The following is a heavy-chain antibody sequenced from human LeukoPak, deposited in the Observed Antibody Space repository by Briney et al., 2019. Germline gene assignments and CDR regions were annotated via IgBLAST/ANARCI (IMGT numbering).Heavy chain of an antibody. V-gene: IGHV3-33*06. J-gene: IGHJ6*03. CDR1: GFTFSSYG. CDR3: AKERAGNDFWSGTGYYYYYMDV. CDR2: IWYDGSNK. D-gene: IGHD3-3*01. Sequence: PGRSLRLSCAASGFTFSSYGMHWVRQAPGKGLEWVAVIWYDGSNKYYADSVKGRFTISRDNSKNTLYLQMNSLRAEDTAVYYCAKERAGNDFWSGTGYYYYYMDVWGKGTTVTVSS.